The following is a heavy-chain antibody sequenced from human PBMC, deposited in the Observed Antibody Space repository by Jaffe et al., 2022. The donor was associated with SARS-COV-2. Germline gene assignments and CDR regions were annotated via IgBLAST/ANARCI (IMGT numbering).Heavy chain of an antibody. Sequence: QVQLVQSGAEVKKPGASVKVSCKASGYTFTSYYMHWVRQAPGQGLEWMGIINPSGGSTSYAQKFQGRVTMTRDTSTSTVYMELSSLRSEDTAVYYCARNYYDILTGYHLGEYFDYWGQGTLVTVSS. CDR2: INPSGGST. CDR3: ARNYYDILTGYHLGEYFDY. V-gene: IGHV1-46*01. CDR1: GYTFTSYY. D-gene: IGHD3-9*01. J-gene: IGHJ4*02.